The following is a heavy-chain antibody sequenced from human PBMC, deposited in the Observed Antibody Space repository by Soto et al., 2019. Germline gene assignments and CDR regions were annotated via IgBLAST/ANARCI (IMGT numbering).Heavy chain of an antibody. CDR1: GYTFTTYG. V-gene: IGHV1-18*01. J-gene: IGHJ3*02. Sequence: QVQMIQSGAEVKKPGASVKVSCKTSGYTFTTYGLTWVRQAPGQGLEWMGWIRAYNGNTNYAQQFQGRVTMTTDTSTSTAYMELRSLRSDDTAVYYCARVSGPFDIWGPGTMVTVSS. D-gene: IGHD6-25*01. CDR2: IRAYNGNT. CDR3: ARVSGPFDI.